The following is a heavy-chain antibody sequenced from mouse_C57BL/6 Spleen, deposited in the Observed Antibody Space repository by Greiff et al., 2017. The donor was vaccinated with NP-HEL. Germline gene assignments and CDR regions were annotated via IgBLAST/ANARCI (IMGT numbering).Heavy chain of an antibody. Sequence: EVQLQESGGDLVKPGGSLKLSCAASGFTFSSYGMSWVRQTPDKRLEWVATISSGGSYTYYPDSVKGRFTISRDNAKNTLYLQMSSLKSEDTAMYYCARKFYPAGYFDVWGTGTTVTVSS. CDR3: ARKFYPAGYFDV. V-gene: IGHV5-6*01. J-gene: IGHJ1*03. CDR2: ISSGGSYT. CDR1: GFTFSSYG.